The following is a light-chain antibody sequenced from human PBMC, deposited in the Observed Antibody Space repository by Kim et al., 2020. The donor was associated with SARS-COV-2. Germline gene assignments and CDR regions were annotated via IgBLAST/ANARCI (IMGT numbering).Light chain of an antibody. CDR3: QQYNTYPFT. CDR2: ATS. J-gene: IGKJ4*01. CDR1: RGIATS. V-gene: IGKV1-16*02. Sequence: IQMTQSPSSVSASLGDSLTITCRASRGIATSLAWFQQKPGNAPKSLIYATSRVHSGVSSKYSGSGSGTEFTLTISGLQTEDVATYYCQQYNTYPFTFGGGTKVDIK.